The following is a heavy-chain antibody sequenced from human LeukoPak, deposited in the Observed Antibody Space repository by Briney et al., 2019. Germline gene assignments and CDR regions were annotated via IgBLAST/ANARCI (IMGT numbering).Heavy chain of an antibody. CDR3: ARDIVVVPAAIMDYYYYMDV. Sequence: PSETLSLTCTVSGGSISSYYWSWIRQPAGKGLEWIGRIYTSGSTNYNPSLKSRVTMSVDTSKNQFSLKLSSVTAADTAVYYCARDIVVVPAAIMDYYYYMDVWGKGTTVTVSS. J-gene: IGHJ6*03. CDR1: GGSISSYY. CDR2: IYTSGST. V-gene: IGHV4-4*07. D-gene: IGHD2-2*01.